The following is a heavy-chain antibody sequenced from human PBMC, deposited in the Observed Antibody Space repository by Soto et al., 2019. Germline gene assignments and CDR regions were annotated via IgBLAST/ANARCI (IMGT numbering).Heavy chain of an antibody. D-gene: IGHD2-15*01. V-gene: IGHV3-30-3*01. CDR1: GFTFRSYD. J-gene: IGHJ6*02. CDR3: ARDWIVVVVAATSQSVFGMDV. CDR2: ISYDGSNI. Sequence: GGSLRLSCGASGFTFRSYDMHWVGQAPGKGLEWVAVISYDGSNIYYADSVKGRFTISRDTSQNTLYLRLNSLSAEDTVGYDCARDWIVVVVAATSQSVFGMDVWGQGTTVNVS.